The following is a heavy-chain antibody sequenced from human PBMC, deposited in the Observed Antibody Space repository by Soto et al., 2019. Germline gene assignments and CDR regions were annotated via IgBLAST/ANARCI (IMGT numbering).Heavy chain of an antibody. CDR1: GGTFSSYT. CDR2: IIPIIGIA. CDR3: ARKPGYCSGGSFDDY. V-gene: IGHV1-69*02. Sequence: QVQLVQSGAEVKKPGSSVKVSCKASGGTFSSYTISWVRQAPGQGLEWLGRIIPIIGIANYAQKFQGRVTITADKSTSTAYMELSSLRSEDTAVYYCARKPGYCSGGSFDDYWGQGTLVTVSS. D-gene: IGHD2-15*01. J-gene: IGHJ4*02.